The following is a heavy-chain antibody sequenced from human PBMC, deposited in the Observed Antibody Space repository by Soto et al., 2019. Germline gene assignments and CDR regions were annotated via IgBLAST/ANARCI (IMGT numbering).Heavy chain of an antibody. CDR3: ARDRFYDFWSGPGNYYYMDV. CDR2: IIPILGIA. V-gene: IGHV1-69*08. D-gene: IGHD3-3*01. J-gene: IGHJ6*03. Sequence: QVQLVQSGAGVKKPGSSVKVSCKASGGTFSSYTISWVRQAPGQGLEWMGRIIPILGIANYAQKFQGRVTITADKATSTAYMELSSLRSEDTAVYYCARDRFYDFWSGPGNYYYMDVWGKGTTVTVSS. CDR1: GGTFSSYT.